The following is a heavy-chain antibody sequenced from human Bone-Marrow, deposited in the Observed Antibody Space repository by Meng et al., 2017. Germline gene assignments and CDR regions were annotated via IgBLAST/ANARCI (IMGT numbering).Heavy chain of an antibody. Sequence: GESLKISCKGSGFSFTSYWIGWVRQMPGKGLEWMGIIYPTDSDTRYSPSFQGQVTISADKSISTAYLQCSSLKASDTAVYYCARARSAWFNDAFDIWGQGTMVTVSS. D-gene: IGHD6-19*01. CDR3: ARARSAWFNDAFDI. J-gene: IGHJ3*02. CDR2: IYPTDSDT. V-gene: IGHV5-51*01. CDR1: GFSFTSYW.